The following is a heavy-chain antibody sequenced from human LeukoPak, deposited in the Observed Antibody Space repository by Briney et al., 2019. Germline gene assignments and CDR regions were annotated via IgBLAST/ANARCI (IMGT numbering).Heavy chain of an antibody. Sequence: ASVKVSCKAPGYTFTSYDINWVRQATGQGLEWMGWMNPNSGNTGYAQKFQGRVTMTRNTSISTAYMELSSLRSEDTAVYYCARGVITMIVVVKYYYYLDVWGKGTTVTVSS. CDR3: ARGVITMIVVVKYYYYLDV. V-gene: IGHV1-8*01. D-gene: IGHD3-22*01. CDR2: MNPNSGNT. J-gene: IGHJ6*03. CDR1: GYTFTSYD.